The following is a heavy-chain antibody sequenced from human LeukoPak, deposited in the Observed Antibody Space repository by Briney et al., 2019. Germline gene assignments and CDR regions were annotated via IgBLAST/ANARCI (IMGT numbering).Heavy chain of an antibody. J-gene: IGHJ4*02. Sequence: PGGSLRLSCAASGFTFSSYAMSWVRQAPGKGLEWVSAFSGSGGSTYYADSVKGRFTISRDNSKNTLHLQMNSLRAEDTAVYYCATSGLSRFGFWGQGTLVTVSS. CDR1: GFTFSSYA. CDR3: ATSGLSRFGF. D-gene: IGHD2/OR15-2a*01. V-gene: IGHV3-23*01. CDR2: FSGSGGST.